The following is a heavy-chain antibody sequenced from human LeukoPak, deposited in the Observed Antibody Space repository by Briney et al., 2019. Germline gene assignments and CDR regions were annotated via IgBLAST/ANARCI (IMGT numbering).Heavy chain of an antibody. V-gene: IGHV4-4*07. Sequence: TSETLSLTCTVSGGSISSYYWSWIRQPAGEGLEWIGRFYISGSTNYNPSLKSRVTMSVDTSKNQFSLRLNSVTAADTAVYYCARDFLLQSEGLFDYWGQGTLVTVSS. J-gene: IGHJ4*02. CDR3: ARDFLLQSEGLFDY. D-gene: IGHD4-11*01. CDR1: GGSISSYY. CDR2: FYISGST.